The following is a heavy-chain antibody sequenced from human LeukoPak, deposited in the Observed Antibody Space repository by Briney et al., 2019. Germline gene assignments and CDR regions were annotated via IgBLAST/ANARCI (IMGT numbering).Heavy chain of an antibody. D-gene: IGHD3-22*01. J-gene: IGHJ5*02. V-gene: IGHV3-30-3*01. CDR1: GFTFSSYA. CDR2: ISYDGSNK. Sequence: PGGSLRLSCAASGFTFSSYAMSWVRQAPGKGLEWVAVISYDGSNKYYADSVKGRFTISRDNSKNTLYLQMNSLRAEDTAVYYCARATYYYDSSGYYGGNWFDPWGQGTLVTVSS. CDR3: ARATYYYDSSGYYGGNWFDP.